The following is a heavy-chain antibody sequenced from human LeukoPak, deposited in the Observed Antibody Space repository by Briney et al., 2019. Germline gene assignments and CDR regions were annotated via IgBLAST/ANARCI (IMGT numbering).Heavy chain of an antibody. CDR2: IYYSGST. CDR3: ARFSIIAAASFDY. D-gene: IGHD6-13*01. V-gene: IGHV4-30-4*01. Sequence: PSETLSLTCTVSGGSISSGDYYWSWLRQPPGKGLEWIGYIYYSGSTYYNPSLKSRITISVYTSKNQFSLKLSSVTAADTAVYYCARFSIIAAASFDYWGQGTLVTVSS. CDR1: GGSISSGDYY. J-gene: IGHJ4*02.